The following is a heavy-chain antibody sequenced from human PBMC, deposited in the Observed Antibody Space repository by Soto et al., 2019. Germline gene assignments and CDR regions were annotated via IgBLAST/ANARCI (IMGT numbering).Heavy chain of an antibody. CDR2: ISGSGGST. V-gene: IGHV3-23*01. J-gene: IGHJ4*02. CDR3: AKARSSTSYYFDY. CDR1: GFTFSSYA. D-gene: IGHD2-2*01. Sequence: GGSLRLSCAASGFTFSSYAMSWVRKAPGKGLKWVSAISGSGGSTYYADSVKGRFTISRDNSKNTLYLQMNSLRAEDTAVYYCAKARSSTSYYFDYWGQGTLVTVSS.